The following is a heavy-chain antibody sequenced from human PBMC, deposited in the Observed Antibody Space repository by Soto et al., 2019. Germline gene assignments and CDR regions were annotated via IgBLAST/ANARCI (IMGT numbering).Heavy chain of an antibody. CDR3: ARSYRRYCSGGSCYSYYYYYMDV. Sequence: QVQLQESGPGLVKPSETLSLTCTVSGGSISSYYWSWIRQPPGKGLEWIGYIYYSGSTNYNPSLKRRVTISVDTSKNQFSLKLSSVTAADTAVDYCARSYRRYCSGGSCYSYYYYYMDVWGKGTTVTVSS. CDR1: GGSISSYY. D-gene: IGHD2-15*01. CDR2: IYYSGST. V-gene: IGHV4-59*01. J-gene: IGHJ6*03.